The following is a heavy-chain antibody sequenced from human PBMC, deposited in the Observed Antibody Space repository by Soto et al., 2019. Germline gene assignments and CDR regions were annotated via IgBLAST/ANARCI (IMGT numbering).Heavy chain of an antibody. CDR1: GKTLSEVS. V-gene: IGHV1-24*01. CDR2: FDPDHGKT. J-gene: IGHJ4*02. CDR3: ATGGFSGYTFHY. D-gene: IGHD5-12*01. Sequence: ASVKACKVSGKTLSEVSINWVRQSPGKGLEWMGGFDPDHGKTLYAQKFQGRVTVTEETSTATAYMEVSSLRSEDTAVYYCATGGFSGYTFHYWGQGTLVTVSS.